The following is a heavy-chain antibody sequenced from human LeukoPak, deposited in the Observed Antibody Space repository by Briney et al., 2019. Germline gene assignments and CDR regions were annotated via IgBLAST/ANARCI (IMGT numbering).Heavy chain of an antibody. CDR2: INSDGDIT. V-gene: IGHV3-23*01. J-gene: IGHJ4*02. CDR1: GFTFSSYA. Sequence: GGSLRLSCAASGFTFSSYAMNWVRQAPGKGLEWVSGINSDGDITYYADSVKGRFTISRDNSKNMLYLQMNSLRAEDTAVYYCAKSDSSRSWGQGILVTVSS. D-gene: IGHD6-13*01. CDR3: AKSDSSRS.